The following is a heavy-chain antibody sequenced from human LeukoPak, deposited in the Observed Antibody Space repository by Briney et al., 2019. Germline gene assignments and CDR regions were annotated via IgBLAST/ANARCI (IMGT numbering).Heavy chain of an antibody. D-gene: IGHD6-13*01. CDR3: ASSGAGIAAARGAFDI. CDR2: IYTSGST. CDR1: GGSISSGSYY. J-gene: IGHJ3*02. Sequence: SETLSLTCTVSGGSISSGSYYWSWIRQPAGKGLEWIGRIYTSGSTNYNPSLKSRVTISVDTSKNQFSLKLSSVTAADTAVYYCASSGAGIAAARGAFDIWGQGTMVTVSS. V-gene: IGHV4-61*02.